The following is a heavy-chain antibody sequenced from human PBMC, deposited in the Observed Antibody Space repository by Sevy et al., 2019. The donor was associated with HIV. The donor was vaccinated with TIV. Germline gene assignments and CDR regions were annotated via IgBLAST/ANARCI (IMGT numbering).Heavy chain of an antibody. CDR3: ARESGSGWYVDS. CDR1: GFTFSNYG. V-gene: IGHV3-33*08. J-gene: IGHJ4*02. CDR2: IFSDGNYQ. D-gene: IGHD6-19*01. Sequence: GGSLRLSCSTFGFTFSNYGMHWVRQAPGRGLEWVAAIFSDGNYQYYADSVKGRVTSSRDNSKKTLYLQMSSLRADDTAMYYCARESGSGWYVDSWGRGTLVTVSS.